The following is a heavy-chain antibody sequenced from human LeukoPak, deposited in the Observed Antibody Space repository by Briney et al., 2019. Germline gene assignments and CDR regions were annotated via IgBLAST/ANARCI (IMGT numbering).Heavy chain of an antibody. CDR2: INHSGST. J-gene: IGHJ4*02. Sequence: KTSETLSLTCAVYGGSFSGYYWSWIRQPPGKGLEWIGEINHSGSTNYNPSLKSRVTISVDTSKNQFSLKLSSVTAADTAVYYCARGGYCSGGSCYLHFDYWGQGTLVTVSS. CDR1: GGSFSGYY. CDR3: ARGGYCSGGSCYLHFDY. D-gene: IGHD2-15*01. V-gene: IGHV4-34*01.